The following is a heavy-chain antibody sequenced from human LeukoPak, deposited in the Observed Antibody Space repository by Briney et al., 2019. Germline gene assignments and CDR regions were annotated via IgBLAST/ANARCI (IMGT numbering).Heavy chain of an antibody. V-gene: IGHV4-34*01. D-gene: IGHD3-9*01. CDR3: ARGLVLRYFDWLSHGYYFDY. CDR2: INHSGST. CDR1: GGSFSGYY. J-gene: IGHJ4*02. Sequence: SETLSLTCTVYGGSFSGYYWSWIRQPPGKGLEWIGEINHSGSTNYNPSLKSRVTISVDTSKNQFSLKLSSVTAADTAVYYCARGLVLRYFDWLSHGYYFDYWGQGTLVTVSS.